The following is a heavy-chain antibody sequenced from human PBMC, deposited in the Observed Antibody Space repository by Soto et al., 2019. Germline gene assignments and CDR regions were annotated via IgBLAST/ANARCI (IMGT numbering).Heavy chain of an antibody. CDR1: GYTFSVYY. V-gene: IGHV1-2*02. CDR3: ARDMAKGGGSAGFDY. CDR2: INPKSGGT. Sequence: XSVKVSCKASGYTFSVYYMRWVRQSPGQGLEWMGWINPKSGGTMYPQKFQGRVTMTWDTSISTAYMALTRLRSDDTAAYYCARDMAKGGGSAGFDYWGQGTLVTVYS. J-gene: IGHJ4*02. D-gene: IGHD1-26*01.